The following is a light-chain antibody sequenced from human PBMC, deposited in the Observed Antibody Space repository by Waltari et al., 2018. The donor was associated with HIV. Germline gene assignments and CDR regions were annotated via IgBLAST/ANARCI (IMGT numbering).Light chain of an antibody. V-gene: IGLV1-47*01. CDR3: GVWDSTLKQWL. CDR2: RNY. Sequence: QSVLTQPPSASGNPGQTVTISCSGSTSNVETQWVYWYQQLPGTAPKLLIYRNYQRPSGVPDRFSSSKSGASASLIISGLRSEDEADYSCGVWDSTLKQWLFGGGTKLTVL. CDR1: TSNVETQW. J-gene: IGLJ3*02.